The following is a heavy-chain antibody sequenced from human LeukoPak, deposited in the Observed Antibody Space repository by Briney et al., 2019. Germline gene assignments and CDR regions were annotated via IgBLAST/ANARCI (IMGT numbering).Heavy chain of an antibody. CDR2: IYYSGST. J-gene: IGHJ6*02. V-gene: IGHV4-59*13. CDR3: AREGRTYGMDV. Sequence: SETLSLTCTVSGGSIGTYYWSWIRQPPGKGLEWIGYIYYSGSTNYNPSLNSRVTISVYPSKNQFSLKLNSVTAADTAVYYCAREGRTYGMDVWGQGTTVPVSS. CDR1: GGSIGTYY.